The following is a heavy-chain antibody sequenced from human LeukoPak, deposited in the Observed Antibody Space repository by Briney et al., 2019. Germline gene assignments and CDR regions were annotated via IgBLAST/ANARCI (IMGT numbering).Heavy chain of an antibody. V-gene: IGHV3-23*01. CDR1: GFTFSSSA. CDR3: AKSGYNRFDY. CDR2: ISGSGSGGST. J-gene: IGHJ4*02. D-gene: IGHD5-24*01. Sequence: GGSLRLSCAASGFTFSSSAMSWVRQAPGKGLEWVSSISGSGSGGSTYYADSVQGRFTISRDNSKNTLYLQMNSLRAEDTAVYYCAKSGYNRFDYWGQGTLVTVSS.